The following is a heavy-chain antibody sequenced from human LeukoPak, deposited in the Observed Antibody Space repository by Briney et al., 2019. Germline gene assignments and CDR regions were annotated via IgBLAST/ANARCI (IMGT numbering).Heavy chain of an antibody. CDR1: GYTFTGYY. V-gene: IGHV1-2*02. J-gene: IGHJ4*02. D-gene: IGHD5-24*01. CDR2: IDPNSGGT. Sequence: ASVKVSCKASGYTFTGYYMHWVRQAPGQGLEWMGWIDPNSGGTNYAQKFQGRVTMTRDTSISTAYMELSRLRSDDTAVYYCAGVVGEMATITPFDYWGQGALVTVSS. CDR3: AGVVGEMATITPFDY.